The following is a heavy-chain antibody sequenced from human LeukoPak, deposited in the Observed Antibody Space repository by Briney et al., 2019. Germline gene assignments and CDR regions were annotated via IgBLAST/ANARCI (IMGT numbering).Heavy chain of an antibody. CDR1: GFTISSNY. CDR3: ARDHRIGGS. V-gene: IGHV3-53*01. D-gene: IGHD3-16*01. Sequence: GGSLRLSCAASGFTISSNYMTWVRQAPGRGLQWVSVIYSDGSTFYADSAERRFTIFRESTKNTLYHRMNSQRAEDTAVYYCARDHRIGGSWGQGTLVTVSS. CDR2: IYSDGST. J-gene: IGHJ4*02.